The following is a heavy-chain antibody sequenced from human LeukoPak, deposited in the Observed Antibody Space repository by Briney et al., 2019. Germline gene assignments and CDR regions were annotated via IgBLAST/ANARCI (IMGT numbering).Heavy chain of an antibody. V-gene: IGHV3-23*01. CDR2: IRSSGATT. CDR1: GFTFNNYA. D-gene: IGHD3-3*01. Sequence: GGSLRLSCATSGFTFNNYAMTWVRQAPGKGLEWDSAIRSSGATTYYADSVKGRFTISRDNSKNTVYLQMNSLRAEDTAIYYCTKARDDYGVDTIDSWGQGTLDTVSS. CDR3: TKARDDYGVDTIDS. J-gene: IGHJ4*02.